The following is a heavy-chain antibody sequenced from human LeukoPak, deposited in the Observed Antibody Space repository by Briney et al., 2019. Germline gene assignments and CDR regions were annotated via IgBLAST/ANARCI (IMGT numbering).Heavy chain of an antibody. J-gene: IGHJ4*02. CDR1: GGSVSSGSYY. D-gene: IGHD7-27*01. CDR2: IYYSGST. CDR3: ARGARLGISPQYY. Sequence: SETLSLTCTVSGGSVSSGSYYWSWIRQPPGKGLEWIGYIYYSGSTNYNPSLKSRVTMSVDASKNQFSLKLSSVTAADTAVYYCARGARLGISPQYYWGQGTLVTVSS. V-gene: IGHV4-61*01.